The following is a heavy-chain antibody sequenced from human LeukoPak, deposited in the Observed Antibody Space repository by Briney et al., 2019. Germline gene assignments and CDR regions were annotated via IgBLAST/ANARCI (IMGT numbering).Heavy chain of an antibody. CDR1: GFTFSDYN. CDR2: ISRSGSTK. D-gene: IGHD5-24*01. CDR3: AKDGPRRDGYNYFDY. Sequence: PGGSLRLSCAASGFTFSDYNMRWIRQAPGKGLEWVSSISRSGSTKYYADSVKGRFTISRDNAKNSLYLQMNSLRAEDTAVYYCAKDGPRRDGYNYFDYWGQGTLVTVSS. J-gene: IGHJ4*02. V-gene: IGHV3-11*01.